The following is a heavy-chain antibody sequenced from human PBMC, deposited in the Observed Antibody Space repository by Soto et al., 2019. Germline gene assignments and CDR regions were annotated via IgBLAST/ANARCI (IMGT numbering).Heavy chain of an antibody. D-gene: IGHD3-3*01. CDR2: ITSSGNTI. V-gene: IGHV3-11*01. J-gene: IGHJ6*02. CDR1: GFTFSDYY. Sequence: QVQLVESGGGLVKPGGSLRLSCAASGFTFSDYYMRWIRQAPGKGLEWISYITSSGNTIYYSDSVKGRFTISRDNVKNSLYLQMNWLRVEDTAVYYCARDGIFWNGNWCVDVWGQGTTVTVSS. CDR3: ARDGIFWNGNWCVDV.